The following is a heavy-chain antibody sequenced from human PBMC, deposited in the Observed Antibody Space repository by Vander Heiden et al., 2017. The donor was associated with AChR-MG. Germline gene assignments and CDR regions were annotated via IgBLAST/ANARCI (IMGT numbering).Heavy chain of an antibody. CDR3: AKDLSQRTYFYDRIPDG. CDR2: ISGSGGST. J-gene: IGHJ4*02. V-gene: IGHV3-23*01. CDR1: GFTFSSYA. Sequence: EVQLLESGGGLVQPGGSLRLSCAASGFTFSSYAMSWVRQAPGKGLEWVSAISGSGGSTYYADSVKGRFTISRDNSKNTLYLQMNSLRAEDTAVYYCAKDLSQRTYFYDRIPDGWGQGTLVTVSS. D-gene: IGHD3-22*01.